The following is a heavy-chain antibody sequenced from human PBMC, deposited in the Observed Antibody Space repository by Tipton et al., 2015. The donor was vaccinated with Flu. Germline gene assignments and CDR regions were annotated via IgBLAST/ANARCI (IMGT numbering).Heavy chain of an antibody. CDR3: VRVKTFDFIPNYFDP. Sequence: GLVKPSETVSLTCAVYGGAFSGYYWSWIRQPPGKGLEWVGEINHSGTTNYNPSLTSRVTISQDTSKNQFSLDLTSVTAADTAVYYCVRVKTFDFIPNYFDPWGPGTLVIVSS. CDR1: GGAFSGYY. D-gene: IGHD3-9*01. J-gene: IGHJ5*02. CDR2: INHSGTT. V-gene: IGHV4-34*01.